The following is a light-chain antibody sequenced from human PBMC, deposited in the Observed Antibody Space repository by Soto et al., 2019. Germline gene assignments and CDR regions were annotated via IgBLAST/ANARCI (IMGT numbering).Light chain of an antibody. CDR2: QVT. V-gene: IGLV2-14*02. CDR1: STDPATYDL. Sequence: QSALTQPASVSGSPGQSITISCTGTSTDPATYDLVSRYQQHPGKAPQLMIYQVTNRPSGVSNRFSGSRSGNTASLTISGLQAEDEADYYCSSYTDSSNYVFGTGTKLTVL. CDR3: SSYTDSSNYV. J-gene: IGLJ1*01.